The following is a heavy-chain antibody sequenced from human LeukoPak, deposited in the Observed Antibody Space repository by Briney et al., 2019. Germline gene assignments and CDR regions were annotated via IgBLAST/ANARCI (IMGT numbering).Heavy chain of an antibody. J-gene: IGHJ4*02. V-gene: IGHV4-34*01. Sequence: SETLSLTCAVYGGSFSGYYWSWIRQPPGKGLEWIGEINHSGSTNYNPSLKSRVTISVDTSKNQFSLKLSFVTAADTAVYYCARGITMVRGASFDYWGQGTLVAVSS. CDR3: ARGITMVRGASFDY. D-gene: IGHD3-10*01. CDR2: INHSGST. CDR1: GGSFSGYY.